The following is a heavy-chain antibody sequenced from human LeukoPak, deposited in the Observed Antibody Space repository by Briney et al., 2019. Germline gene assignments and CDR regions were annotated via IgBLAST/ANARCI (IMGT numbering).Heavy chain of an antibody. CDR1: GFTFDDYA. V-gene: IGHV3-9*01. Sequence: PGGSLRLSCAASGFTFDDYAMHWVRQAPGRGLEWVSGISWNSGSIGYADSVKGRFTISRDNAKNSLYLQMNSLRAEDTALYYCAKDISREMATAPKVSWGQGTLVTVSS. J-gene: IGHJ5*02. CDR2: ISWNSGSI. D-gene: IGHD5-24*01. CDR3: AKDISREMATAPKVS.